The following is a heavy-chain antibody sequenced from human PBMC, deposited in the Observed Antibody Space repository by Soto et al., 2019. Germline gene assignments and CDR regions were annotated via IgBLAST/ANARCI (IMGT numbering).Heavy chain of an antibody. D-gene: IGHD2-2*01. Sequence: GRYLRLSCAASGFTFSSYSMNWVRQAPGKGLEWVSSISSSSSYIYYADSVKGRFTISRDNAKNSLYLQMNSLRAEDTAVYYCARDHIFTSTGMDVWGQGTTVTVSS. CDR3: ARDHIFTSTGMDV. CDR2: ISSSSSYI. V-gene: IGHV3-21*01. CDR1: GFTFSSYS. J-gene: IGHJ6*02.